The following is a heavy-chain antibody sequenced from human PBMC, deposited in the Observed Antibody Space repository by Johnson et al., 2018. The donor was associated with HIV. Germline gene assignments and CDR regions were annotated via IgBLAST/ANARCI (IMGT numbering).Heavy chain of an antibody. CDR2: IFSVGNT. D-gene: IGHD5-18*01. CDR3: ARDGRDLVTRGGFDV. V-gene: IGHV3-66*02. CDR1: GITVNTNY. Sequence: VESGGGLVQSGESLRLSCAASGITVNTNYMSWVRRAPGKGLEWVSVIFSVGNTYYADSVKGRFTISRDNSRNRLYLQMNSLGPDDTAVYYCARDGRDLVTRGGFDVWGPGTVVTVSS. J-gene: IGHJ3*01.